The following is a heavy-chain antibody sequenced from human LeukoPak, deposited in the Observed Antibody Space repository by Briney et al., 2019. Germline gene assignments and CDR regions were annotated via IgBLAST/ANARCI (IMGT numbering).Heavy chain of an antibody. CDR1: GGSISSSSYY. J-gene: IGHJ6*03. V-gene: IGHV4-39*07. D-gene: IGHD4-17*01. CDR2: IYYSGST. CDR3: ARVGRDYGDYVGYYYYYMDV. Sequence: SETLSLTCTVSGGSISSSSYYWGWIRQPPGKGLEWIGSIYYSGSTYYNPSLKSRVTISVDTSKNQFSLRLSSVTAAATAVYYCARVGRDYGDYVGYYYYYMDVWGKGTTVTVSS.